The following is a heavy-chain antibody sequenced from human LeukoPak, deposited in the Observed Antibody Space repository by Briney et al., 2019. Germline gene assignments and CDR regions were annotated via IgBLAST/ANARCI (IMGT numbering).Heavy chain of an antibody. Sequence: GGSLRLSCAASGFTFSSYSMNWVRQAPGQGLEWVSSISSSSSYIYYADSVKGRFTISRDNAKNSLYLQMNSLRAEDTAVYYCARGLGELSQIDYWGQGTLVTVSS. CDR3: ARGLGELSQIDY. D-gene: IGHD3-16*02. CDR1: GFTFSSYS. V-gene: IGHV3-21*01. CDR2: ISSSSSYI. J-gene: IGHJ4*02.